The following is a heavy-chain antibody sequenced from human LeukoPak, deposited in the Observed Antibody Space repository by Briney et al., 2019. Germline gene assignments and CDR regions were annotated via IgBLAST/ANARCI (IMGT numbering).Heavy chain of an antibody. CDR2: IKSKTDGGTT. D-gene: IGHD3-10*01. CDR1: GFTFSSYS. J-gene: IGHJ6*04. V-gene: IGHV3-15*01. Sequence: GGSLRLSCAASGFTFSSYSMNWVRQAPGKGLEWVGRIKSKTDGGTTDYAAPVKGRFTISRDDSKNTLYLQMNSLKTEDTAVYYCTTVYYGSGSTRSRYYYYYGMDVWGKGTTVTVSS. CDR3: TTVYYGSGSTRSRYYYYYGMDV.